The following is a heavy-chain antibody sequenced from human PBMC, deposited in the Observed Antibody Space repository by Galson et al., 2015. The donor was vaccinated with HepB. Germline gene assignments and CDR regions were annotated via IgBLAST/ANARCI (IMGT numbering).Heavy chain of an antibody. CDR1: GLTPSRYA. V-gene: IGHV3-30*04. CDR3: ASADSSFDGLDI. Sequence: SLRLSCAASGLTPSRYAMHWLRQAPGKGLDWVAVILYDGSNADYADSVKGRFTISRDNSKNTLYLQMNSLRPEDTAVYYCASADSSFDGLDIWGQGTMVTVFS. CDR2: ILYDGSNA. D-gene: IGHD3-22*01. J-gene: IGHJ3*02.